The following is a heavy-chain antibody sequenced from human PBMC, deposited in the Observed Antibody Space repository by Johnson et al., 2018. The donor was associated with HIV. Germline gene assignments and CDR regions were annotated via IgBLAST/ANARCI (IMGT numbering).Heavy chain of an antibody. CDR3: ARVVKFNWSFAAFDI. V-gene: IGHV3-30*04. Sequence: QVQLVESGGGVVQPGRSLRLSCAASGFTFSSYAMHWVRQAPGKGLEWVAVISYDGSNKYYTDSVKGQFTISRDNSKNTLYLQMNSLRAEDTAVYYCARVVKFNWSFAAFDIWGQGTMVTVPS. CDR1: GFTFSSYA. J-gene: IGHJ3*02. CDR2: ISYDGSNK. D-gene: IGHD1-26*01.